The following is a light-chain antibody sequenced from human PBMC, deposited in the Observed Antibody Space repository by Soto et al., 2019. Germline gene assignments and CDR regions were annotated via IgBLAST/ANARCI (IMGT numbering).Light chain of an antibody. CDR2: DVN. Sequence: QSALTQPASVSGSPGQSITISCTGTSSDVGGYDFVSCYQHHPGKAPKLMIFDVNNRPAGLSNRFSGSKSANTASLTISGLETEDEADYYCSSYTTSHTRVFGTGTKVTVL. CDR3: SSYTTSHTRV. CDR1: SSDVGGYDF. J-gene: IGLJ1*01. V-gene: IGLV2-14*01.